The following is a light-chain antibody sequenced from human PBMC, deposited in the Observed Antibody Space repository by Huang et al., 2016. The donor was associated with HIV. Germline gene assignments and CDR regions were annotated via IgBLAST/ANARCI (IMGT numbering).Light chain of an antibody. J-gene: IGKJ5*01. CDR1: QNINTY. Sequence: DILLTQSPSSLSASVGDRVTITCRASQNINTYLNWYQQKPGKAPNLLIHSASPLQTGVPSRFRGSGSGTDFTLTVNSLQPEDSATYYCQQGYSALITFGQGTRL. V-gene: IGKV1-39*01. CDR3: QQGYSALIT. CDR2: SAS.